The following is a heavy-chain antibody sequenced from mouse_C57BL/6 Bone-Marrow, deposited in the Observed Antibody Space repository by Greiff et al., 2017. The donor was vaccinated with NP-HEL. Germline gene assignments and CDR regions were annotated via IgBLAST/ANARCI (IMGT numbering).Heavy chain of an antibody. Sequence: VQLQQSGPELVKPGASVKLSCKASGYTFTSYDINWVKQRPGQGLEWIGWIYPRDGSTKYNEKFKGKATLTVDTSSSTAYMELHSLTSEDSAVYFCARGDYYGSSYVGFAYWGQGTLVTVSA. V-gene: IGHV1-85*01. CDR2: IYPRDGST. D-gene: IGHD1-1*01. J-gene: IGHJ3*01. CDR3: ARGDYYGSSYVGFAY. CDR1: GYTFTSYD.